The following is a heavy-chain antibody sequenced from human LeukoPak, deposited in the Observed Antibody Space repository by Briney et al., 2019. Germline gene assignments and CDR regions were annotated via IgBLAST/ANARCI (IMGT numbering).Heavy chain of an antibody. CDR2: IRYDGSNK. J-gene: IGHJ4*02. V-gene: IGHV3-30*02. CDR1: GFTFSSYG. CDR3: ATFIAAAGTGAY. D-gene: IGHD6-13*01. Sequence: PGGSLRPSCAASGFTFSSYGMHWVRQAPGKGLEWVAFIRYDGSNKYYADSVKGRFTISRDNSKNTLYLQMNSLRAEDTAVYYCATFIAAAGTGAYWGQGTLVTVSS.